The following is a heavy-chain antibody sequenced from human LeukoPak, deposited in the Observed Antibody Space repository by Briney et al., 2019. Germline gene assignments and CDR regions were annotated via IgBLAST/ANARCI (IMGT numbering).Heavy chain of an antibody. Sequence: PGRSLRLSCAASGFTFDDYAMHWVRQAPGKGLEWVSGISWNSGSIGYADSVKGRFTIYRDNAKNSLYLQMNSLRAEDTALYYCAKDIWEGESGYYYYYGMDVWGQGTTVTVSS. CDR1: GFTFDDYA. V-gene: IGHV3-9*01. J-gene: IGHJ6*02. D-gene: IGHD1-26*01. CDR3: AKDIWEGESGYYYYYGMDV. CDR2: ISWNSGSI.